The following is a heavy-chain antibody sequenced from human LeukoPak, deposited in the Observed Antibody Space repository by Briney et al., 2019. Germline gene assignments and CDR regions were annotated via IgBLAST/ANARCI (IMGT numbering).Heavy chain of an antibody. CDR2: ISYDGSNK. J-gene: IGHJ4*02. V-gene: IGHV3-30*04. CDR1: GFTFSSYA. D-gene: IGHD6-19*01. CDR3: AKGFSSGWPPLLDY. Sequence: GGSLRLSCAASGFTFSSYAMHWVRQAPGKGLEWVAMISYDGSNKYYADSVKGLFPISRDNSKNTVYLQMNGLRAEDTAVYYCAKGFSSGWPPLLDYWGQGTLVTVSS.